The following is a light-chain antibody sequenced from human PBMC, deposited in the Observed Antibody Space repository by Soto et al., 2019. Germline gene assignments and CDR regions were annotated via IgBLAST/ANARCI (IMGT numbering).Light chain of an antibody. CDR1: QDISNY. CDR3: QQSSSTPIT. Sequence: DIQMTQSPSSLSSSVGDRFTITCQAIQDISNYLNWYQQKPGKAPKVLIYPASSLQSGVPSRFSGSGSGTDFTLTISSLQPEDFATYYCQQSSSTPITFGQGPKVDIK. J-gene: IGKJ1*01. V-gene: IGKV1-39*01. CDR2: PAS.